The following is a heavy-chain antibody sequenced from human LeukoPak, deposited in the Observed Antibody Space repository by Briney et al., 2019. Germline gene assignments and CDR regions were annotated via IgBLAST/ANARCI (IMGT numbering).Heavy chain of an antibody. V-gene: IGHV3-53*01. CDR2: IYSGGST. J-gene: IGHJ4*02. CDR3: ARDPPPNSSSWYPSFDY. CDR1: GFTVSSNY. D-gene: IGHD6-13*01. Sequence: GGSLRLSCAASGFTVSSNYMSWVRQAPGKGLEWVSVIYSGGSTYYADSVKGRFTISRDNSKNTLYLQMNSLRAEDTAVYYCARDPPPNSSSWYPSFDYWGQGTLVTVSS.